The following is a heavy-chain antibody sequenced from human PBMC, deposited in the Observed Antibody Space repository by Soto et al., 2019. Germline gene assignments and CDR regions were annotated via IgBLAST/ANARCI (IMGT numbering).Heavy chain of an antibody. Sequence: GGSLRLSCAASGFTFDDYAMHWVRQAPGKGLEWVSGISWNSGSIGYADSVKGRFTISRDNAKNSLYLQMNSLRAEDTALYYCAKGETIQLWLLDYWGQGTLVTVSA. D-gene: IGHD5-18*01. V-gene: IGHV3-9*01. CDR2: ISWNSGSI. CDR1: GFTFDDYA. J-gene: IGHJ4*02. CDR3: AKGETIQLWLLDY.